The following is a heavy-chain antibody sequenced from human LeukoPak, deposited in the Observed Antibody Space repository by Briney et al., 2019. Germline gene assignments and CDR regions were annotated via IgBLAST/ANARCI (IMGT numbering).Heavy chain of an antibody. J-gene: IGHJ4*02. CDR1: GFTFSSYS. V-gene: IGHV3-21*01. Sequence: KPGGSLRLSCAASGFTFSSYSMNWVRQAPGKGLEWVSSISSSSSYIYYADSVKGRFTISRDNAKNSLYLQMNSLRAEDTAVYYCARDGGLYDSSGYFDYWGQGTLVTVSS. CDR2: ISSSSSYI. CDR3: ARDGGLYDSSGYFDY. D-gene: IGHD3-22*01.